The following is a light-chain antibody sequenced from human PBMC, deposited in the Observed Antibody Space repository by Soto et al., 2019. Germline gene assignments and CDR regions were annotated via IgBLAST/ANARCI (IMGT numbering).Light chain of an antibody. CDR3: QSYDSSLSASGV. J-gene: IGLJ1*01. Sequence: QSALTQPASVSGSPGQSITISCTGTSSDVGGYNYVSWYQQHPGKAPKLMIYDVSNRPSGVSNRFSGSKSGNTASLAISGLQAEDEADYYCQSYDSSLSASGVFGTGTKVTVL. CDR1: SSDVGGYNY. V-gene: IGLV2-14*01. CDR2: DVS.